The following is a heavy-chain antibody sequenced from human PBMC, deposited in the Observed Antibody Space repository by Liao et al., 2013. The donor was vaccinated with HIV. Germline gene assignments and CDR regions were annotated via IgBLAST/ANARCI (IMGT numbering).Heavy chain of an antibody. CDR3: ARDGGTDFWSGYAVSFDY. CDR2: IYYIGST. Sequence: QLQLQESGPGLVKPSETLSLTCTVSGGSISSSSYYWGWIRQPPGKGLEWIGSIYYIGSTYYNPSLKSRVTISVDTSKNQFSLKLSSVTAADTAVYYCARDGGTDFWSGYAVSFDYWGQGTLVTVSS. V-gene: IGHV4-39*07. J-gene: IGHJ4*02. CDR1: GGSISSSSYY. D-gene: IGHD3-3*01.